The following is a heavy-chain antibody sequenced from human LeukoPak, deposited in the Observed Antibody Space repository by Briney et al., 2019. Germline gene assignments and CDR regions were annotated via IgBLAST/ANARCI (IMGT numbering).Heavy chain of an antibody. CDR2: IYYSGST. J-gene: IGHJ4*02. CDR3: ARSRAPRLHSYLY. D-gene: IGHD4-11*01. V-gene: IGHV4-61*08. Sequence: PSETLSLTCTVSGGSISDAAYYWSWIRQHPGEGLNWIGYIYYSGSTSYNPSLKSRVTISVDTSKNQFSLKLSSVTAADTAVYYCARSRAPRLHSYLYWGQGTLVTVSS. CDR1: GGSISDAAYY.